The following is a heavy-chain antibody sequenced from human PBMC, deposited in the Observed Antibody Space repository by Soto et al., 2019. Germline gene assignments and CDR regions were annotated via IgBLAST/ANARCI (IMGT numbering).Heavy chain of an antibody. Sequence: GVTLRLPCAVCGFSFSSESMGWVRQAPGKGQEWVSYISSSGSFMNYADSVKGRFTISRDNAKNSLYLQMSGLKDEDTAVYYCARDPPTGTTLDWADSWGQGTLVTVSS. V-gene: IGHV3-21*01. CDR1: GFSFSSES. J-gene: IGHJ4*02. CDR3: ARDPPTGTTLDWADS. D-gene: IGHD1-7*01. CDR2: ISSSGSFM.